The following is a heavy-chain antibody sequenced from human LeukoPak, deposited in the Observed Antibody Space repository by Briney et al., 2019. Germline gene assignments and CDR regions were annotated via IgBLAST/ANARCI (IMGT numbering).Heavy chain of an antibody. CDR2: ISSSSSTT. CDR3: ALDILTGYPFDY. D-gene: IGHD3-9*01. Sequence: GGSLRLSCAASGFTFSSYNMNWVRQAPGKGLEWVSYISSSSSTTYYADSVKGRFTISRDNAKNSLYLQMDSLRDEDTAVYYCALDILTGYPFDYWGQGTLVTVSS. J-gene: IGHJ4*02. CDR1: GFTFSSYN. V-gene: IGHV3-48*02.